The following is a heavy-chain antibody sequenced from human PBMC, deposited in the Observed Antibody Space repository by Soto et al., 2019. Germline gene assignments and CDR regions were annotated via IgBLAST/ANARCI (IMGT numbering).Heavy chain of an antibody. CDR3: ARTSGYCSSTSCRYNWFDP. D-gene: IGHD2-2*01. CDR2: INPNSGGT. Sequence: ASVKVSCKASGYTFTGYYMHWVRQAPGQGLEWMGWINPNSGGTNYAQKFQGWVTMTRDTSISTAYMELSGLRSDDTAVYYCARTSGYCSSTSCRYNWFDPWGQGTLVTVSS. J-gene: IGHJ5*02. CDR1: GYTFTGYY. V-gene: IGHV1-2*04.